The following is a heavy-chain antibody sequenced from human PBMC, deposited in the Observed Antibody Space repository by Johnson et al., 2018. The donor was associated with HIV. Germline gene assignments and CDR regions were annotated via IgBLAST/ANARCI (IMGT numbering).Heavy chain of an antibody. J-gene: IGHJ3*02. D-gene: IGHD2-2*01. V-gene: IGHV3-30*04. CDR2: ISYDGSNK. Sequence: QEQLVESGGGVVQPGKSLRLSCAASGFAFSRYATHWVRQAPGKGLQWVAVISYDGSNKYSADSVKGRFTISRDNSKNTLYLQMNSLRAEDTAMYYCASAGVVVPAAIEGAAFDIWGQGTVVTVSS. CDR3: ASAGVVVPAAIEGAAFDI. CDR1: GFAFSRYA.